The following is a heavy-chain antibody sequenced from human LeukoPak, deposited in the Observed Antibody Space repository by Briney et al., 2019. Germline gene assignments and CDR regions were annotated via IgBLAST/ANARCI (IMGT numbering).Heavy chain of an antibody. CDR1: GYSISSGYY. V-gene: IGHV4-38-2*01. CDR3: ARQSGSYLYYFDY. J-gene: IGHJ4*02. D-gene: IGHD1-26*01. CDR2: IYHSGST. Sequence: PSETLSLTCAVSGYSISSGYYWGWIRPPPGKGLEWIGSIYHSGSTYYNPSLKSRVTISVDTSKNQFSLKLSSVTAADTAVYYCARQSGSYLYYFDYWGQGTLVTVSS.